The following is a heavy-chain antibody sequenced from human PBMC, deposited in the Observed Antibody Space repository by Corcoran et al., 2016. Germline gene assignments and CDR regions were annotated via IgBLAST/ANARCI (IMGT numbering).Heavy chain of an antibody. D-gene: IGHD6-13*01. J-gene: IGHJ1*01. Sequence: EVQLVESGGGLVKPGGSLRLSCAASGFTFSSYWMSWVRQAPGKGLEWVANIKQDGSEKYYVDSVKGRFTISRDNAKNSLYLQMNSRRAEDTAVYYCARDQGSSWYGPQAEYFQHWGQGTLVTVSS. CDR1: GFTFSSYW. CDR3: ARDQGSSWYGPQAEYFQH. CDR2: IKQDGSEK. V-gene: IGHV3-7*01.